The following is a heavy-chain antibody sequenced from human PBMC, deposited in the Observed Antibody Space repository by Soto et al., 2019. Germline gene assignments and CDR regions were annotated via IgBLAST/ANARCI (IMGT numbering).Heavy chain of an antibody. D-gene: IGHD3-22*01. J-gene: IGHJ5*02. Sequence: ASVKVSCKASGYTFTRSGISWVRQAPGQGLEWLGWINPDNGNTNYAQHLQGRVSLTTDTSTSTAYMDLRSLRSDDTAVYYCARGSYYDSSGYYGPWGQGTLVTVSS. CDR3: ARGSYYDSSGYYGP. V-gene: IGHV1-18*01. CDR2: INPDNGNT. CDR1: GYTFTRSG.